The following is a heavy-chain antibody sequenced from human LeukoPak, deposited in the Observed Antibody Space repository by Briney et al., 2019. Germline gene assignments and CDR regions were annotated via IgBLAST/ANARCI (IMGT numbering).Heavy chain of an antibody. D-gene: IGHD3-3*01. CDR1: GGSISSYY. CDR3: ARASVFGVVTPFDY. CDR2: IYYSGST. V-gene: IGHV4-59*01. Sequence: PSETLSLTCTVPGGSISSYYWSWLRQPPGKGLEWIGYIYYSGSTNYNPSLKSRVTISVDTSKNQFSLKLSSVTAADTAVYYCARASVFGVVTPFDYWGRGTLVTVSS. J-gene: IGHJ4*02.